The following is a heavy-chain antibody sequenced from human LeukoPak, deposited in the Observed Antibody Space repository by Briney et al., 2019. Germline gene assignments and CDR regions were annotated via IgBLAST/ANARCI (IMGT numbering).Heavy chain of an antibody. J-gene: IGHJ4*02. V-gene: IGHV1-24*01. CDR3: ARGPTVVLYYFDY. CDR2: FDPEDGET. Sequence: ASVKVSCKVSGYTLTELSMHWVRQAPGKGLEWMGGFDPEDGETIYAQKFQDRVTMTGDTSTDTAYMELSSLRSDDTAVYYCARGPTVVLYYFDYWGQGTLVTVSS. D-gene: IGHD4-23*01. CDR1: GYTLTELS.